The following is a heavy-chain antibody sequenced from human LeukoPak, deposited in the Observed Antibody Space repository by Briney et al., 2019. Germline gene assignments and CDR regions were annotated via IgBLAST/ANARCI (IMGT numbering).Heavy chain of an antibody. V-gene: IGHV3-9*01. D-gene: IGHD2-8*01. Sequence: PGWSLRLSRAASRFTFDNNAMHWVRQAPGKGLEWVASISWNSGNTDYADSVKGRFTISRDNAKTSLYLQMNSLRAEDTALYYCAKEGSDCTNGICRYFDSWGQGTLVTVSS. CDR1: RFTFDNNA. J-gene: IGHJ4*02. CDR2: ISWNSGNT. CDR3: AKEGSDCTNGICRYFDS.